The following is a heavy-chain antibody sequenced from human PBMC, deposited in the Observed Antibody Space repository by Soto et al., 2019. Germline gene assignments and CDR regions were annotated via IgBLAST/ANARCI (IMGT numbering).Heavy chain of an antibody. J-gene: IGHJ4*02. CDR2: ISTGGSTI. Sequence: GGSLRLSCAASGFSISDYYMSWIRQAPGKGLEWVSYISTGGSTIFYADSVKGRFTISRDNDKNSLSLQMDSLRADDTGVYYCARGSPQFWQLFDNWGQGALVTVSS. CDR1: GFSISDYY. D-gene: IGHD3-3*01. CDR3: ARGSPQFWQLFDN. V-gene: IGHV3-11*01.